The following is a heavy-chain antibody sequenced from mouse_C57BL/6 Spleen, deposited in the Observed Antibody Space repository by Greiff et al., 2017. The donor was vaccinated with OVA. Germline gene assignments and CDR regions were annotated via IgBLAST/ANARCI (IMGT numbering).Heavy chain of an antibody. CDR2: ISYDGSN. CDR1: GYSITSGYY. J-gene: IGHJ1*03. Sequence: EVQRVESGPGLVKPSQSLSLTCSVTGYSITSGYYWNWIRQFPGNKLEWMGYISYDGSNNYNPSLKNRISITRDTSKNQFFLKLNSVTTEDTATYYCARDDGYPNWYFDVWGTGTTVTVSS. V-gene: IGHV3-6*01. CDR3: ARDDGYPNWYFDV. D-gene: IGHD2-3*01.